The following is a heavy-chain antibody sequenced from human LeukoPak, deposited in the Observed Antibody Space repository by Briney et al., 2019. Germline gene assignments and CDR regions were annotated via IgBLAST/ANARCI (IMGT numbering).Heavy chain of an antibody. CDR3: AKDKEASCFDY. Sequence: GGSLRLSCAASGFTFSSYGMHWVRQAPGKGLEWVAVISYDGSNKYYADSVKGRFTISRDNSKNTLCLQMNSLRAEDTAVYYCAKDKEASCFDYWGQGTLVTVSS. D-gene: IGHD2-2*01. CDR1: GFTFSSYG. J-gene: IGHJ4*02. CDR2: ISYDGSNK. V-gene: IGHV3-30*18.